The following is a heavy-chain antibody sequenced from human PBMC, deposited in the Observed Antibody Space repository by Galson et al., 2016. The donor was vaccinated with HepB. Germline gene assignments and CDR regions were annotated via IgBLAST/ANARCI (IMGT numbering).Heavy chain of an antibody. Sequence: SLRLSCAGSGLSLSPYAMSWGRQAPGKGLEWVSGISASGGSKTYANSVRGRFIISRDNSNNKLFLQMNSLTTEDTAIYFCAKDRLSGHGDYSWGIVDIWGRGTEGTVS. D-gene: IGHD4-17*01. CDR3: AKDRLSGHGDYSWGIVDI. CDR1: GLSLSPYA. J-gene: IGHJ3*02. CDR2: ISASGGSK. V-gene: IGHV3-23*01.